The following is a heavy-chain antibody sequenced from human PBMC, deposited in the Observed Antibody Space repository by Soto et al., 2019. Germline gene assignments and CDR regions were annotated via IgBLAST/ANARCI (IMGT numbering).Heavy chain of an antibody. V-gene: IGHV4-31*03. CDR3: VRGGIAGNWFDP. J-gene: IGHJ5*02. Sequence: QVQLQESGPGLVKPSQTLSLTCSVSGGSITSGGFYWSWIRQHPEKGLEWIAYIFHSGSTDFNPSLKGRIIISADTSKNQFSLKLTSVTAADTAVYYCVRGGIAGNWFDPWGQGTPVTVSS. CDR2: IFHSGST. D-gene: IGHD6-13*01. CDR1: GGSITSGGFY.